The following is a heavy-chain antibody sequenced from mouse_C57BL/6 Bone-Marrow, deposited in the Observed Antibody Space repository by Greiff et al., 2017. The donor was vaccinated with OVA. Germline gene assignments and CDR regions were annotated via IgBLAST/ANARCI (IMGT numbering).Heavy chain of an antibody. CDR1: GYSFTGYY. CDR3: ARNYGSSRYYFDY. J-gene: IGHJ2*01. Sequence: EVQRVESGPELVKPGASVKISCKASGYSFTGYYMNWVKQSPEKSLEWIGEINPSTGGTTYNQKFKAKATLTVDKSSSTAYMQLKSLTSEDSAVYYCARNYGSSRYYFDYWGQGTTLTVSS. V-gene: IGHV1-42*01. D-gene: IGHD1-1*01. CDR2: INPSTGGT.